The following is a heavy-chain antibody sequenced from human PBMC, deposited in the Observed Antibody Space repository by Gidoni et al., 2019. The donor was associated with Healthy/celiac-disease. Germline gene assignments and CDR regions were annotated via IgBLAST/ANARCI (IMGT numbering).Heavy chain of an antibody. CDR2: IIPIFGTA. V-gene: IGHV1-69*01. CDR3: ARGGLLYSRNYYYYYMDV. Sequence: QVQLVQSGAEVKKPGSSVKVSCKASGGTFSSYASSWVRQAPGQGLEWMGGIIPIFGTANYAQKFQGRVTITADESTSTAYMELSSLRSEDTAVYYCARGGLLYSRNYYYYYMDVWGKGTTVTVSS. D-gene: IGHD6-13*01. CDR1: GGTFSSYA. J-gene: IGHJ6*03.